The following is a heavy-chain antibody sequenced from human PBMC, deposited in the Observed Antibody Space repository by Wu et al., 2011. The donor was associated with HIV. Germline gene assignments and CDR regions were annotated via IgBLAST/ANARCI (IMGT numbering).Heavy chain of an antibody. J-gene: IGHJ4*02. V-gene: IGHV1-2*02. D-gene: IGHD2/OR15-2a*01. CDR3: ARDGGEGIVFPVTGFGY. CDR2: INPNSGGT. CDR1: GYTFTGYY. Sequence: QVQLVQSGAEVKKPGASVKVSCKASGYTFTGYYMHWVRQAPGQGLEWMGWINPNSGGTNYAQKFQGRVSMTRDTSISTAYMELSRLRSDDTAVYYRARDGGEGIVFPVTGFGYWGQGTLVTVSS.